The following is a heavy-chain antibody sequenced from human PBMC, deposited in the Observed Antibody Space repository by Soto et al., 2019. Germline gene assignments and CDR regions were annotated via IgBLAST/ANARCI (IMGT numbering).Heavy chain of an antibody. CDR2: ISAYNGNT. J-gene: IGHJ5*02. Sequence: QVQLVQSGAEVKKPGASVKVSCKASGYTFTSYGISWVRQAPGQGLEWMGWISAYNGNTNYAQKLQGRVTMTTETSASTAYMELRSLRSDDTAVYYCARDPEDIVVVVAATWGWFDPWGQGTLVTVSS. CDR1: GYTFTSYG. V-gene: IGHV1-18*01. CDR3: ARDPEDIVVVVAATWGWFDP. D-gene: IGHD2-15*01.